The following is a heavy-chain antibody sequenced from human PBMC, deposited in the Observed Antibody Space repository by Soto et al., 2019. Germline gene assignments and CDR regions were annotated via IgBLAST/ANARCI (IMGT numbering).Heavy chain of an antibody. V-gene: IGHV3-23*01. Sequence: EVQLLESGGGLVQPGGSLRLSCAASGFTFSSYAMSWVRQAPGKGLEWVAAISGSGGSTYYADSVKGRFTISRDNSKNTLYLQMNSLRAEDTAVYYCAKVHQRGEYYFDYWGQGTLVTVSS. J-gene: IGHJ4*02. D-gene: IGHD2-2*01. CDR3: AKVHQRGEYYFDY. CDR2: ISGSGGST. CDR1: GFTFSSYA.